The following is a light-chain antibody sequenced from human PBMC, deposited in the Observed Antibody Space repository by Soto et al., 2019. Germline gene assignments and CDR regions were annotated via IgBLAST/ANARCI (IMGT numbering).Light chain of an antibody. J-gene: IGKJ1*01. CDR2: GAS. Sequence: EIVLTQSPGTLCLSPGERATLSCRASQSVSSSFLSWYQQKRGQAPRLLMFGASSRATGIPDRFSGSGSGTDFTLTISSLRSEDFAVYYCQQYGSSPRTFGQGTKVDIK. V-gene: IGKV3-20*01. CDR1: QSVSSSF. CDR3: QQYGSSPRT.